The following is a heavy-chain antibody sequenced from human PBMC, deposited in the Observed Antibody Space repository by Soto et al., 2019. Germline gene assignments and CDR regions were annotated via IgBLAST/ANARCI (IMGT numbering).Heavy chain of an antibody. V-gene: IGHV4-39*01. D-gene: IGHD6-6*01. Sequence: QLQLQESGPGLVKPSETLSLTCTVSGGSISSSSYYWGWIRQPPGKGLEWIGWIHYSGSTYYNPSLQSRVTLSADTSKNQYALKLSPVTAADTAVYYCGRLRAEYSSSADWYLDLWGGGTMVTVSS. CDR1: GGSISSSSYY. CDR3: GRLRAEYSSSADWYLDL. CDR2: IHYSGST. J-gene: IGHJ2*01.